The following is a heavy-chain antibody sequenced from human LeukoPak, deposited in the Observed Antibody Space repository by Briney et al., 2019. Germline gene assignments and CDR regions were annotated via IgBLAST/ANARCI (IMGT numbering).Heavy chain of an antibody. Sequence: SETLSLTCAVYGGSFSGYYWSWIRQPPGKGLEWIGEINHSGSTNYNPSLKSRVTIPVDTSKNQFSLKLSSVTAADTAVYYCASFYDSSGYYVDYWGQGTLVTVSS. CDR2: INHSGST. CDR3: ASFYDSSGYYVDY. D-gene: IGHD3-22*01. J-gene: IGHJ4*02. V-gene: IGHV4-34*01. CDR1: GGSFSGYY.